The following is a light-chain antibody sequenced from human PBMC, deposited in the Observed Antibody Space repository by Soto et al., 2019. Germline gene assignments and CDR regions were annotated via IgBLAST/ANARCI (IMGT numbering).Light chain of an antibody. J-gene: IGLJ1*01. V-gene: IGLV2-8*01. CDR1: SSDVGGYNY. Sequence: QSALTQPPSESGSPGQSVTISCTGTSSDVGGYNYVSWYQQHPGKAPKLMIYEVSKRPSGVPDRFSGSKSGNTASLTVSGLQAEDEADYYCSSYVGSNNFVFGTGTKLTVL. CDR3: SSYVGSNNFV. CDR2: EVS.